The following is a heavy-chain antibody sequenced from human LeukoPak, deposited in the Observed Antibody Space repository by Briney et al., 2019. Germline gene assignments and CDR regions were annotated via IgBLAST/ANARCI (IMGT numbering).Heavy chain of an antibody. CDR3: AKVINSGYYYFDY. CDR2: IYSGGST. J-gene: IGHJ4*02. CDR1: GFTVSSNY. Sequence: PGGSLRLSCAASGFTVSSNYMSWVRQAPGKGLEWVSVIYSGGSTYYADSVKGRFTISRDNSKNTLYMQMNSLRAEDTAVYYCAKVINSGYYYFDYWGQGTLVTVSS. D-gene: IGHD3-22*01. V-gene: IGHV3-66*01.